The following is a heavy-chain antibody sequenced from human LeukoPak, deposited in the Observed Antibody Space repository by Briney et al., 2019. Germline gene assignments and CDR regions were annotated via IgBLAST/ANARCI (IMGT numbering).Heavy chain of an antibody. D-gene: IGHD3-9*01. V-gene: IGHV3-30*04. CDR3: ARDYDILTGYGGGDY. Sequence: GGSLRLSCAASGFTFSSYAMHWVRQAPGKGLEWVAVISYDGSNKYYADSVKGRFTISRDNSKNTLYLQMNSLRSEDTAVYYCARDYDILTGYGGGDYWGQGTLVTVSS. CDR2: ISYDGSNK. J-gene: IGHJ4*02. CDR1: GFTFSSYA.